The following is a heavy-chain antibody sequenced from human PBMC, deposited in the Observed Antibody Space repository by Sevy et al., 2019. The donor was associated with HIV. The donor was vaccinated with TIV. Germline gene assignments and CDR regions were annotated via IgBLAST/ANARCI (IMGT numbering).Heavy chain of an antibody. CDR2: IYYSGTT. D-gene: IGHD3-22*01. V-gene: IGHV4-31*03. J-gene: IGHJ3*02. CDR1: GGSINSGAYY. CDR3: ARGFDSSGYYWGVGAFDI. Sequence: SDTLSLTCTVSGGSINSGAYYWSWIRQHPGKGLEWIGYIYYSGTTYYNPSLKSRVTISVDMSKDQFSLKLSSVTAADTAVYYCARGFDSSGYYWGVGAFDIWGQGTMVTVSS.